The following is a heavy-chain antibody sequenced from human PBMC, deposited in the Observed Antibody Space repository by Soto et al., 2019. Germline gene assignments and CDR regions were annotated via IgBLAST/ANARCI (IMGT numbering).Heavy chain of an antibody. Sequence: PGGSLRLSCAASGFTFGNYAMTWVRQAPWKGLEWVSAINSGGGTYYADSVEGRFTISRDNSENTLYLQMNSLRAEDTAVYYCAKARHDSVWGTYRSLDYWGQGT. V-gene: IGHV3-23*01. CDR2: INSGGGT. D-gene: IGHD3-16*02. CDR1: GFTFGNYA. CDR3: AKARHDSVWGTYRSLDY. J-gene: IGHJ4*02.